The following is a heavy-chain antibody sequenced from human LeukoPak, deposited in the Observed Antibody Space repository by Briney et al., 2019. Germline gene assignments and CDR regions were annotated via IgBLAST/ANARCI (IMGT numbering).Heavy chain of an antibody. CDR3: AKSFHPRPTVVTGGDH. CDR2: ISYDGSNE. J-gene: IGHJ4*02. CDR1: GFTFSSYG. V-gene: IGHV3-30*18. Sequence: SGGSLRLSCAASGFTFSSYGMHWVRQAPGKGLEWVAVISYDGSNEYYTDSVKGRFTISRDSSKNTLDLQMDSLRAEDTAVYYCAKSFHPRPTVVTGGDHWGQGTLVTVSP. D-gene: IGHD4-23*01.